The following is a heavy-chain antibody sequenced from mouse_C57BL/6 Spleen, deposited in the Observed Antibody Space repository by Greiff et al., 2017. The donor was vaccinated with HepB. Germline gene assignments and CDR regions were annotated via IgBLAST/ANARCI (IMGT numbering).Heavy chain of an antibody. CDR1: GYSFTDYN. J-gene: IGHJ1*03. CDR2: INPNYGTT. V-gene: IGHV1-39*01. Sequence: VQLQQSGPELVKPGASVKISCKASGYSFTDYNMNWVKQSNGKSLEWIGVINPNYGTTSYNQKFKGKATLTVDQSSRTAYMQLNSLTSEDSAVYYCARAGGYCGSSYWYFDVWGTGTTVTVSS. CDR3: ARAGGYCGSSYWYFDV. D-gene: IGHD1-1*01.